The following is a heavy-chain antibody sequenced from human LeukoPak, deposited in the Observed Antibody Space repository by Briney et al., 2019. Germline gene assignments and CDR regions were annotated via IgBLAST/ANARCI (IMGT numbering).Heavy chain of an antibody. D-gene: IGHD3-10*01. V-gene: IGHV3-21*01. CDR2: ISSSSSYT. CDR3: ARGRSSSGSMNEY. CDR1: GFTFSSYS. J-gene: IGHJ4*02. Sequence: GGSLRLSCAASGFTFSSYSMNWVRQAPGKGLEWVSSISSSSSYTYYADSVKGRFTISRDNAKNSLYLQMDSLRAEDTAVYYCARGRSSSGSMNEYWGQGTLVTVSS.